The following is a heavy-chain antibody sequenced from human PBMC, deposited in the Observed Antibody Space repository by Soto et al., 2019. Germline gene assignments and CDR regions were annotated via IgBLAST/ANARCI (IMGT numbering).Heavy chain of an antibody. CDR2: IYYSGST. CDR3: ARAIFAFGDYYFGMDV. D-gene: IGHD3-10*01. Sequence: SETLSLTCTVSGGSISGYYWTWVRQPPGRGLEWIGNIYYSGSTNYNPSLESRVTMSVDTSKNQFSLKLSSVTAADTAVYYCARAIFAFGDYYFGMDVWGQGTTVTVSS. CDR1: GGSISGYY. J-gene: IGHJ6*02. V-gene: IGHV4-59*01.